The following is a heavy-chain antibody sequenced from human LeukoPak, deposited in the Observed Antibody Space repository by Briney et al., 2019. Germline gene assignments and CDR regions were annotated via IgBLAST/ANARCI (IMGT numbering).Heavy chain of an antibody. Sequence: GGTLRLSCAASGFTLSSYGMSWVRQAPGKGLEWVSAISGSGGSTYYADSVKGRFTISRDNAKNSMYLQMNGLRAEDTAVYYCATERSVGSTLPEYWGQGTLVTVSS. CDR3: ATERSVGSTLPEY. CDR1: GFTLSSYG. D-gene: IGHD1-26*01. CDR2: ISGSGGST. V-gene: IGHV3-23*01. J-gene: IGHJ4*02.